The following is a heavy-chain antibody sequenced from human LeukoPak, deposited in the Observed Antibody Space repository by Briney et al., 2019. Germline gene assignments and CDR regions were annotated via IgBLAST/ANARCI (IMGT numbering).Heavy chain of an antibody. V-gene: IGHV4-34*01. CDR3: ARHADLLSNWFDP. CDR2: INHSGST. J-gene: IGHJ5*02. CDR1: GGSFSGYY. D-gene: IGHD3-16*01. Sequence: SETLSLTCAVYGGSFSGYYWSWIRQPPGKGLEWIGEINHSGSTNYNPSLKSRVTISVDTSKNQFSLKLSSVTAADTAVYYCARHADLLSNWFDPWGQGTLVTVSS.